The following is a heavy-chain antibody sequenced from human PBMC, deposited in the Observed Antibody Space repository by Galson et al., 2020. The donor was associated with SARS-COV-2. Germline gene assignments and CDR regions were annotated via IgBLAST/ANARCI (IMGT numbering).Heavy chain of an antibody. Sequence: GGSLRLSCSASGFIFSDYAMHWVRQAPGKGLEYVSAISSNGETSFYADSVKGRFTMYRDNSKNMFYLQMTALSEDTASYFCLSYSSTRQNHWGQGTLVTVSS. CDR1: GFIFSDYA. J-gene: IGHJ5*02. CDR2: ISSNGETS. V-gene: IGHV3-64D*06. D-gene: IGHD2-2*01. CDR3: LSYSSTRQNH.